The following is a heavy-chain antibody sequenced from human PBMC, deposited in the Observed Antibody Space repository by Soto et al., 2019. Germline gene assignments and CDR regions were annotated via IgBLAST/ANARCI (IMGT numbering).Heavy chain of an antibody. Sequence: PGGSLRPSCAASGFTFSSYAMSWVRQAPGKGLEWVSAISGSGGSTYYADSVKGRFTISRDNSKDTLYLQMNSLRAEDTAVYYCAKDIAAAASNWFDPWGQGTLVTVSS. V-gene: IGHV3-23*01. D-gene: IGHD6-13*01. CDR1: GFTFSSYA. CDR3: AKDIAAAASNWFDP. J-gene: IGHJ5*02. CDR2: ISGSGGST.